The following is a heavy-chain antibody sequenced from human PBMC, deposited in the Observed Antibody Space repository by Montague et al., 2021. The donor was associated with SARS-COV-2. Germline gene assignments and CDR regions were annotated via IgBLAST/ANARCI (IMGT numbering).Heavy chain of an antibody. Sequence: SETLSLTCTVYGGSISTNYWAWIRQPPGKGLEWIGYIYYSGRTSYNSPLKSRVTISVDTSKNQVSLNLSSVTAADTAVYFCARADRRSPDTNHHYYYKGMDIWGQGTTVTVSS. CDR1: GGSISTNY. CDR2: IYYSGRT. V-gene: IGHV4-59*01. CDR3: ARADRRSPDTNHHYYYKGMDI. J-gene: IGHJ6*02. D-gene: IGHD2-8*01.